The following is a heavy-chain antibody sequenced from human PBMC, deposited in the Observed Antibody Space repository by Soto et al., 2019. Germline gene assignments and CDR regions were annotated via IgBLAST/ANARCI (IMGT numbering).Heavy chain of an antibody. CDR2: INPSGGST. J-gene: IGHJ6*03. CDR3: AKCITIFGVVITLYYYYYMDV. Sequence: GASVKVSCKASGYTFTSYYMHWVRQAPGQGLEWMGIINPSGGSTSYAQKFQGRVTMTRDTSTSTVYMELSSLRSEDTAVYYCAKCITIFGVVITLYYYYYMDVWGKGTTVTSP. CDR1: GYTFTSYY. V-gene: IGHV1-46*03. D-gene: IGHD3-3*01.